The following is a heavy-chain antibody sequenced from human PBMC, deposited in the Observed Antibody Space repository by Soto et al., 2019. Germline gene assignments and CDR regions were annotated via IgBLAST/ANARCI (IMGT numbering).Heavy chain of an antibody. CDR3: ATRSRGYSGYVKY. D-gene: IGHD5-12*01. Sequence: EVQLVESGGGLVQPGGSLRLSCAASGFTFSSYSMSWVRQTPGKGLEWVSHISGGSSLIYYADSVKGRFTISRDNAENSLYRQMNSLRAEDTAVYYGATRSRGYSGYVKYWGQGTVVTVSS. CDR2: ISGGSSLI. V-gene: IGHV3-48*01. J-gene: IGHJ4*02. CDR1: GFTFSSYS.